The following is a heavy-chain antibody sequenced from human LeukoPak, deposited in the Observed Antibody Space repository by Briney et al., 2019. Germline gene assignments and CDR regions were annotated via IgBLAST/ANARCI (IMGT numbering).Heavy chain of an antibody. J-gene: IGHJ6*03. CDR2: IYYSGST. CDR3: ARGRATVTTYYYMDA. D-gene: IGHD4-11*01. CDR1: GGSISSYY. V-gene: IGHV4-59*01. Sequence: SETLSLTCTVSGGSISSYYWSWIRQPPGKGLEWLGYIYYSGSTNYNPSLKSRVTISVDTSKNQFSLKLSSVTAADTAVYYCARGRATVTTYYYMDAWGKGTTVTVSS.